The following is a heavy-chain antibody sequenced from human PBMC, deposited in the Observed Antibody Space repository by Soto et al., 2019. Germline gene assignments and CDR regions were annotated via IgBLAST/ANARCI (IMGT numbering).Heavy chain of an antibody. Sequence: SETLSLTCTVSGGSISSSNWWSWVRQPPGKGLEWIGEIYHSGSTNYNTSLKSRVTISVDKSKNQFSLKLSSVTAADTAVYYCARVSGGYYYGMDVWGQGTTVT. CDR1: GGSISSSNW. V-gene: IGHV4-4*02. D-gene: IGHD7-27*01. J-gene: IGHJ6*02. CDR3: ARVSGGYYYGMDV. CDR2: IYHSGST.